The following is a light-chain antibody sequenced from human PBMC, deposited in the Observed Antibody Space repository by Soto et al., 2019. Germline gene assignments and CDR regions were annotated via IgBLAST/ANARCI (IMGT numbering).Light chain of an antibody. CDR3: QQYENLPT. J-gene: IGKJ5*01. Sequence: DIPMTPSPSSLSASVGDRVTITCQASQNINNYLNWYQQKPGRATKLLIYDASNLEAGVPSRFRGSGSGTDFTFTISRLQPEDIATYYCQQYENLPTFGQGTRLEIK. V-gene: IGKV1-33*01. CDR2: DAS. CDR1: QNINNY.